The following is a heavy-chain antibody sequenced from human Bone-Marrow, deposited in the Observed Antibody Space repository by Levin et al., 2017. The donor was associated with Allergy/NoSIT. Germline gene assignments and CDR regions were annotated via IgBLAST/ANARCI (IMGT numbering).Heavy chain of an antibody. Sequence: GGSLRLSCAASGFTFRTYAMHWVRQAPGKGLEWVAVASYDGKYKYYADTVKGRFTISRDNSKNTLDLQMNSLRVEDTAVYYCVRDWGKYYYESSGFPFDSWGQGTLVSVSS. J-gene: IGHJ4*02. CDR2: ASYDGKYK. CDR1: GFTFRTYA. D-gene: IGHD3-22*01. V-gene: IGHV3-30*04. CDR3: VRDWGKYYYESSGFPFDS.